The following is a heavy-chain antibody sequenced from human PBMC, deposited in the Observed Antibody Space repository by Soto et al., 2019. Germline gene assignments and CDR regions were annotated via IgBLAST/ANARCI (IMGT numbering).Heavy chain of an antibody. J-gene: IGHJ4*02. D-gene: IGHD6-19*01. Sequence: EVQLLESGGGLVQPGGSLRLSCSASGFPFSKYAMSWVRQAPGKGLELVSGISASAGTTHYADSVNGRFTVSRDNSKSTLNLQMNSLRAEDTAVYYCAKALKQWLTPYYFDFWGQGSLVTVSS. V-gene: IGHV3-23*01. CDR2: ISASAGTT. CDR3: AKALKQWLTPYYFDF. CDR1: GFPFSKYA.